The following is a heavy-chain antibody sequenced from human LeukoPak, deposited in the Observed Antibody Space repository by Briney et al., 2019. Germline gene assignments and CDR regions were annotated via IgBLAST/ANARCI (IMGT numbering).Heavy chain of an antibody. J-gene: IGHJ4*02. CDR1: GFTFSSAS. CDR3: AKVSQEEQLSRHYDC. CDR2: FRGSDGST. V-gene: IGHV3-23*01. D-gene: IGHD3-16*02. Sequence: GGSLRLSCTASGFTFSSASMSSVRRAPGKGLGWVSSFRGSDGSTYYADSGKGRFTISKDSSKNMLYLQMNSLRAEDTAVYYCAKVSQEEQLSRHYDCWGQGTLVTVSS.